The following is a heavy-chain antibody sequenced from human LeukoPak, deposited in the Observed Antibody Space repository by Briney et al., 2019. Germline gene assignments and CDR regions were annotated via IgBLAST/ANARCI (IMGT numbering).Heavy chain of an antibody. J-gene: IGHJ4*02. CDR2: IYSGGST. V-gene: IGHV3-66*01. CDR1: EFSVGSNY. Sequence: GGSLRLSCAASEFSVGSNYRTGVRQAPGKGLECVSRIYSGGSTYYADAVKGRFTISRDNSKNPLYLQMTSLRAEDTAVYYCARGPSRSHNTGGQGTLVTVSS. CDR3: ARGPSRSHNT. D-gene: IGHD1-14*01.